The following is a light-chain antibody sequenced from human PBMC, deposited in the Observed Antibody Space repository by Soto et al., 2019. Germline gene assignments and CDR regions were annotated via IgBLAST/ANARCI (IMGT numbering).Light chain of an antibody. V-gene: IGLV1-40*01. J-gene: IGLJ1*01. Sequence: QAVVTQPPSVSGAPGQRVTISCIGSSSNIGAGYDVHWYQQLPGTAPKLLIYGNSNRPSGVPDRFSGSKSGTSASLAITGLQAEDEADYYCQSYDSSLSGLVFGTGTKLTVL. CDR1: SSNIGAGYD. CDR2: GNS. CDR3: QSYDSSLSGLV.